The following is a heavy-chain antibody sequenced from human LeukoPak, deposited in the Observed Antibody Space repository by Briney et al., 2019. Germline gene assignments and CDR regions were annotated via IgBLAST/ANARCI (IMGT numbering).Heavy chain of an antibody. Sequence: ASVKVSCKASGGTFSSYAVDWVRQAPGQGLEWMGRIMPILGTADYAQRFQGRVTITADKSTSTAYMELSSLRSEDTAVYYCTRSNYYEILTGYFFDAFDIWGQGTMVTVSS. CDR3: TRSNYYEILTGYFFDAFDI. D-gene: IGHD3-9*01. CDR2: IMPILGTA. V-gene: IGHV1-69*04. CDR1: GGTFSSYA. J-gene: IGHJ3*02.